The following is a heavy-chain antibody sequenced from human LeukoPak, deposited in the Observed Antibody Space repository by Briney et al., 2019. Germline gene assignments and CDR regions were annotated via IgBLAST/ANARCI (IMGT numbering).Heavy chain of an antibody. CDR2: INGDGSTT. J-gene: IGHJ1*01. D-gene: IGHD3-22*01. V-gene: IGHV3-74*01. CDR1: GFTFSRYW. Sequence: GGSLRLSCAASGFTFSRYWMHWVRQAPGKGLVWVSRINGDGSTTSYADSVKGGFTISRDNAKNTLYLQMNSLRAEDTAVYYWATGNYYDSRGYYTFGHWGQGTLVTVSS. CDR3: ATGNYYDSRGYYTFGH.